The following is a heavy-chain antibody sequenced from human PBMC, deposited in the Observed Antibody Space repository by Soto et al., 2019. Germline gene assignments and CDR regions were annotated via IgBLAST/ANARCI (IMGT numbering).Heavy chain of an antibody. D-gene: IGHD2-21*01. CDR1: GFTFSSYS. CDR2: ISSSSSYI. J-gene: IGHJ6*02. CDR3: ASWSYSYGMDV. V-gene: IGHV3-21*01. Sequence: GALRLSCXASGFTFSSYSMNWVRQAPGKGLEWVSSISSSSSYIYYADSVKGRFTISRDNAKNSLYLQMNSLRAEDTAVYYCASWSYSYGMDVWGQGTTVTVSS.